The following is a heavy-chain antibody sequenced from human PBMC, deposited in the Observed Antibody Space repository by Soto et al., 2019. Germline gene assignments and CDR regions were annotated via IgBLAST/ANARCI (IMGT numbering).Heavy chain of an antibody. CDR1: GYRFTTYW. CDR2: IYPDDSDT. D-gene: IGHD5-12*01. V-gene: IGHV5-51*01. Sequence: GESLKISCKASGYRFTTYWIGWVRQMPGKGLEWVGFIYPDDSDTRYSPSFQGQVTISADKSISTAYLQWGSLKASDTAIYYCARHGYSSTRGLIYYWGQGALVTVSS. CDR3: ARHGYSSTRGLIYY. J-gene: IGHJ4*02.